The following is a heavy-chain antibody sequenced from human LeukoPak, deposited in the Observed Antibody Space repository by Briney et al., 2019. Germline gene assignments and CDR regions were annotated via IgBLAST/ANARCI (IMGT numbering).Heavy chain of an antibody. CDR1: GFLFSAYG. CDR2: IWYNGTNK. Sequence: GGSLRLSCTASGFLFSAYGMHWVRQAPGKGLEWVAVIWYNGTNKYYADSVKGRFTISRDNSKNTLYLQMNSLRVEDTAVYYCARDLRGFSYGYWGFDYWGQGTLVTVSS. D-gene: IGHD5-18*01. CDR3: ARDLRGFSYGYWGFDY. J-gene: IGHJ4*02. V-gene: IGHV3-33*01.